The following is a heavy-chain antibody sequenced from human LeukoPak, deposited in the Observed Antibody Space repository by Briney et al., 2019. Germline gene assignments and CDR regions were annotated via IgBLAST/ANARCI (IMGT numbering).Heavy chain of an antibody. J-gene: IGHJ4*02. D-gene: IGHD5-18*01. CDR2: INHSGST. CDR1: GGSFSGYY. Sequence: PSETLSLTCAVYGGSFSGYYWSWIRQPPGKGLEWIGEINHSGSTNYNPSLKSRVTISVDTSKNQFSLKLSSVTAADTAVYYCVVNSARSRYGSCWGQGTLVTVSS. V-gene: IGHV4-34*01. CDR3: VVNSARSRYGSC.